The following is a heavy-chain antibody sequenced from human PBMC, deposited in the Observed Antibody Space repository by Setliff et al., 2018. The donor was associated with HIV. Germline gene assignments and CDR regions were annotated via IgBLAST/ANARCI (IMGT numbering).Heavy chain of an antibody. CDR3: VRLTADRTNYYYYMDV. CDR1: GYSLSTYA. D-gene: IGHD2-8*01. CDR2: IDSNNGNR. J-gene: IGHJ6*03. Sequence: ASVKVSCKASGYSLSTYAISWVRQAPGQGLEWMGWIDSNNGNRNFAQKFRGRVTMTTDLSTNTAYMVVRSLSFDDTAVYYCVRLTADRTNYYYYMDVWGKGTTVTVSS. V-gene: IGHV1-18*01.